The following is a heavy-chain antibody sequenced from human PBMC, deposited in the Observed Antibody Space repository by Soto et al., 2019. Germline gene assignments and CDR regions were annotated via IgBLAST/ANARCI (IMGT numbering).Heavy chain of an antibody. CDR3: ATARIVGATAPLAY. V-gene: IGHV4-59*01. J-gene: IGHJ4*02. CDR1: GGSIGTYY. CDR2: VFYSGSA. D-gene: IGHD1-26*01. Sequence: SETLSLTCTVSGGSIGTYYWSWIRQPPGKGLEWIGYVFYSGSAKYNSSLKSRVTMSVDTSKNQFSLTLTSINTADTAVYYCATARIVGATAPLAYWGQGTLVTVSS.